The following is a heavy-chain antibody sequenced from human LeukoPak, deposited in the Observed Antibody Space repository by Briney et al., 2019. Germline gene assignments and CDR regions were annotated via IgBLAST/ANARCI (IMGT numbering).Heavy chain of an antibody. CDR2: ISIDGSDK. V-gene: IGHV3-30*18. J-gene: IGHJ4*02. D-gene: IGHD2/OR15-2a*01. CDR1: GFAFSTYG. CDR3: AKGYFGNYFDC. Sequence: PGGSLRLSCAASGFAFSTYGMHWVRQAPGKGLEWVTTISIDGSDKYYADSVKGRFTISRDNSENTLCLQMNSLRAEDTAVYYCAKGYFGNYFDCWGQGALVTVSS.